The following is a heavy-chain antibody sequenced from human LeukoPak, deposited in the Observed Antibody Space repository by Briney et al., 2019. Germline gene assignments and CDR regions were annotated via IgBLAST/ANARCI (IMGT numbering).Heavy chain of an antibody. J-gene: IGHJ4*02. Sequence: SETLSLTCTVSGSSISNYYWSWIRQPPGKGLEWIGYIYYSGSTNHNPSLKSRVTISVDTSKNQFSLKLSSVTAADTGIYFCARAGGAPKLVDYWGQGTLVTVSS. CDR3: ARAGGAPKLVDY. CDR1: GSSISNYY. D-gene: IGHD1-26*01. V-gene: IGHV4-59*01. CDR2: IYYSGST.